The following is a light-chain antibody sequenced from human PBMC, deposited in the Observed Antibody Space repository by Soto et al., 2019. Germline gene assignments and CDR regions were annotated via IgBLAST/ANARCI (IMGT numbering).Light chain of an antibody. V-gene: IGKV3-20*01. J-gene: IGKJ1*01. Sequence: EIVLTQSPGTLSLSPGERATLSCRASQSVSSSFLAWYQQKPGQAPRPLIYGASSRATGIPDRFSGSGSGTDFTLTISRLEPEDSAVYYCQQYDSSPWTFGQGTKVEIK. CDR2: GAS. CDR3: QQYDSSPWT. CDR1: QSVSSSF.